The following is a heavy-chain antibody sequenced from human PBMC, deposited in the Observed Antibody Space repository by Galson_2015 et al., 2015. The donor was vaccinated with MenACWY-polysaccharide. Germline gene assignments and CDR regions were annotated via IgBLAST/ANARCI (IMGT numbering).Heavy chain of an antibody. D-gene: IGHD3-10*01. CDR1: GFTFSNYW. CDR2: IKEDGGEK. CDR3: ARDDRRVRGVSNWFDP. V-gene: IGHV3-7*01. J-gene: IGHJ5*02. Sequence: SLRLSCAASGFTFSNYWMSWVRQAPGKGLEWVANIKEDGGEKYYVDSVKGRFTISRDNAKNLLYLQMNSLRAEDTAVYYCARDDRRVRGVSNWFDPWGQGTLVTVSS.